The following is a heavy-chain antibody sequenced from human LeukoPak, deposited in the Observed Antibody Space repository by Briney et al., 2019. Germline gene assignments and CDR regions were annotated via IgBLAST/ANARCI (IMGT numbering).Heavy chain of an antibody. J-gene: IGHJ4*02. D-gene: IGHD4-17*01. Sequence: GGSLRLSCAASGFTFSSYGKHWVRQAPGKGLEWVAVISYDGSNKYYADSVKGRFTISRDNSKNTLYLQMNSLRAEDTAVYYCAKDLGPTGPVTTSSIGGYWGQGTLVTVSS. CDR2: ISYDGSNK. CDR3: AKDLGPTGPVTTSSIGGY. V-gene: IGHV3-30*18. CDR1: GFTFSSYG.